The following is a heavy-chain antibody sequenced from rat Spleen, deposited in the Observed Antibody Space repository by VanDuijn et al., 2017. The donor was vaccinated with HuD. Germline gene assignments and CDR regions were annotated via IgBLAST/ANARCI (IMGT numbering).Heavy chain of an antibody. V-gene: IGHV5S11*01. CDR3: ERRELKWSYWYFDF. J-gene: IGHJ1*01. CDR1: GFTFSDYY. CDR2: ISTGGGNT. Sequence: EVQLVESDGGLVQPGRSLKLSCAASGFTFSDYYMAWVRQTPTKGLEWVASISTGGGNTYYRDSVKGRFTISRDNAKSTLYLQMDSLRSEETATYYCERRELKWSYWYFDFWGPGTMVTVSS. D-gene: IGHD1-1*01.